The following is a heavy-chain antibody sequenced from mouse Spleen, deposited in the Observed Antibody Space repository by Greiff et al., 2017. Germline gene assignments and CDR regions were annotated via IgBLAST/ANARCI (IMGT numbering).Heavy chain of an antibody. D-gene: IGHD1-1*01. Sequence: VQLQQPGAELVMPGASVKLSCKASGYTFTSYWMHWVKQRPGQGLEWIGEIDPSDSYTNYNQKFKGKATLTVDKSSSTAYMQLSSLTSEDSAVYYCARKVDYDGSYDWAMDYWGQGTSVTVSS. CDR2: IDPSDSYT. CDR3: ARKVDYDGSYDWAMDY. V-gene: IGHV1-69*01. CDR1: GYTFTSYW. J-gene: IGHJ4*01.